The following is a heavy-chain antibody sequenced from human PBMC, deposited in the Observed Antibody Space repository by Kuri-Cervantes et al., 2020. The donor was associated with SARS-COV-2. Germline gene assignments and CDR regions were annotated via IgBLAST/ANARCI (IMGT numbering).Heavy chain of an antibody. J-gene: IGHJ5*02. CDR2: INHSGST. CDR3: ARSRRVWFDP. V-gene: IGHV4-39*07. D-gene: IGHD1-14*01. CDR1: GGSISSGDYY. Sequence: SETLSLTCTVSGGSISSGDYYWSWIRQPPGKGLEWIGEINHSGSTNYNPSLKSRVTISVDTSKNQFSLKLSSVTAADTAVYYCARSRRVWFDPWGQGTLVTVSS.